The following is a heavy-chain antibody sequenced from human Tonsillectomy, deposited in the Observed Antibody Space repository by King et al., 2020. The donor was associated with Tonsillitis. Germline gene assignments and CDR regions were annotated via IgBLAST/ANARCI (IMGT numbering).Heavy chain of an antibody. CDR2: INPKTGGT. J-gene: IGHJ2*01. Sequence: HWVRQAPGQGLEWKGWINPKTGGTNYAQNFYGRVTMTSATSITTAYMDLRWRRSDDTAVYYRAIDNGDYTPDWYFDLWGRGTLVTVSS. D-gene: IGHD4-17*01. V-gene: IGHV1-2*02. CDR3: AIDNGDYTPDWYFDL.